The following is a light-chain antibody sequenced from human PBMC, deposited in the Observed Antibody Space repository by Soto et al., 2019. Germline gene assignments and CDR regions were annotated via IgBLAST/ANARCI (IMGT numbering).Light chain of an antibody. CDR1: GYNIGSNS. CDR2: DND. J-gene: IGLJ2*01. CDR3: GTWESYLSVGV. V-gene: IGLV1-51*01. Sequence: QSVLTQPPSVSAAPGHTFTISCSGRGYNIGSNSVSWYQQVPGTAPKLLLYDNDKRPSGIPERFFGSKSGKSATMGIAGLQTADEADYSCGTWESYLSVGVFGGGTTLPVL.